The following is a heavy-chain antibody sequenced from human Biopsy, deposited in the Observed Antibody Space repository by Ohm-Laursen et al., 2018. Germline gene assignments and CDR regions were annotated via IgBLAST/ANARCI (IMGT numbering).Heavy chain of an antibody. J-gene: IGHJ3*02. CDR1: EFTFDDYA. D-gene: IGHD2-15*01. Sequence: SLRLSCAASEFTFDDYAMHWVRQAPGKGLEWVSGISWNSVGIGYADSVKGRFTISRDNAKNFLYLEMNNLRPEDTALYYCAKIHRSGGSCYPNAFDMWGHGTRVTVS. CDR2: ISWNSVGI. V-gene: IGHV3-9*01. CDR3: AKIHRSGGSCYPNAFDM.